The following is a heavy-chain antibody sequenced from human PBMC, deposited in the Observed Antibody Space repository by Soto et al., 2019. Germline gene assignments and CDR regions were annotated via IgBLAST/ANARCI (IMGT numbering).Heavy chain of an antibody. CDR2: IYYSGST. V-gene: IGHV4-31*03. CDR3: AASCVGCGGFNYYGMDV. J-gene: IGHJ6*02. D-gene: IGHD2-21*01. Sequence: QVQLQESGPGLVKPSQTLSLTCTVSGGSISSGGYYWNWIRQHPGKGLEWIGYIYYSGSTYYNPSLKSGVTISVDTSKNQFSLKLSSVTAADTAVYYCAASCVGCGGFNYYGMDVWGQGTTVTVSS. CDR1: GGSISSGGYY.